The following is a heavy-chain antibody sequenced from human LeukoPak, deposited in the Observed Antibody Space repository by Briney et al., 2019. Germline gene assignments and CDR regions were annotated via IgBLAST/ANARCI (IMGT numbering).Heavy chain of an antibody. Sequence: PSETLSLTCTVSGGSISSYYWSWIRQPAGKGLEWIGRIYTSGSTNYNPSLKSRVTMSVDTSKNQFSLKLSSVTAADTAVYYCARVWREQQLVRWFDPWGQGALLVVSS. CDR1: GGSISSYY. CDR2: IYTSGST. D-gene: IGHD6-13*01. V-gene: IGHV4-4*07. CDR3: ARVWREQQLVRWFDP. J-gene: IGHJ5*02.